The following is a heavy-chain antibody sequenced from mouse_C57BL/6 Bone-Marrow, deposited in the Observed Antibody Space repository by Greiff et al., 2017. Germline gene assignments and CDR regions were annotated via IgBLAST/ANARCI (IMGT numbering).Heavy chain of an antibody. CDR3: AKETLDGFDY. J-gene: IGHJ2*01. CDR2: ISYDGSN. V-gene: IGHV3-6*01. D-gene: IGHD2-3*01. Sequence: EVQLQQSGPGLVKPSQSLSLTCSVTGYSITSGYYWNWIRQFPGNKLEWMGYISYDGSNNYNPSLKNRISITRDTSKNQFFLKLNSVTTEDTATYYCAKETLDGFDYWGQGTTLTVSS. CDR1: GYSITSGYY.